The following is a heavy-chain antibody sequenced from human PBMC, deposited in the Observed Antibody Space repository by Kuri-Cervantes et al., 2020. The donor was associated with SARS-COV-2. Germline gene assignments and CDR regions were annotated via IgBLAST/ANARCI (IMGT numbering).Heavy chain of an antibody. Sequence: LSCTVSGGSISSYYWSWIRQPPGKGLEWIGYIYYSGSTNYNPSLKSRVTISVDTSKNQFSLKLSSVTAADTAVYYCARLNDFWSGYPYGMDVWGQGTTVTVSS. CDR1: GGSISSYY. CDR3: ARLNDFWSGYPYGMDV. D-gene: IGHD3-3*01. V-gene: IGHV4-59*12. CDR2: IYYSGST. J-gene: IGHJ6*02.